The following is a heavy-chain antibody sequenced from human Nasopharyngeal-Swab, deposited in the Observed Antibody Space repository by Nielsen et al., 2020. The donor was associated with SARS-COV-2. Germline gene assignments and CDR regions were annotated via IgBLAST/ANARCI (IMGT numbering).Heavy chain of an antibody. J-gene: IGHJ6*02. D-gene: IGHD2-2*01. Sequence: ETLSLTCAVYGGSFSGYYWSWIRQPPGKGLEWIGEINHSGSTNYNPSLKSRVTISVDTSKNQFSLKLSSVTAADTAVYYCASHPGYCSSTSCYAPSYGMDVWGQGTTVTVSS. CDR2: INHSGST. CDR3: ASHPGYCSSTSCYAPSYGMDV. V-gene: IGHV4-34*01. CDR1: GGSFSGYY.